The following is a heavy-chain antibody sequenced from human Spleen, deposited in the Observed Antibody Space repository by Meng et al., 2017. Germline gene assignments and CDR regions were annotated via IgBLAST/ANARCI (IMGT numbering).Heavy chain of an antibody. CDR2: INHSGST. CDR3: ARGPTTMAHDFDY. D-gene: IGHD4-11*01. J-gene: IGHJ4*02. Sequence: QVQLQLRGAGPLKLSETLSLTGGVSGGSCSDYYWSWIRQPPGKGLEWIGEINHSGSTNYNPSLESRATISVDTSQNILSLKLSSVTAADSAVYYCARGPTTMAHDFDYWGQGTLVTVSS. V-gene: IGHV4-34*01. CDR1: GGSCSDYY.